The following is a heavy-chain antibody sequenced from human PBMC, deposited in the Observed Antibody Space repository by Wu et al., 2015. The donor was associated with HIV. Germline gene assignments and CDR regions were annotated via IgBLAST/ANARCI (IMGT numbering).Heavy chain of an antibody. CDR3: ARDGDGYSGYDNYYYYGMDV. CDR1: GGTFTSYA. Sequence: QVHLVQSGAEVKKSGSSVKVSCQASGGTFTSYAFSWVRQAPGQGFEWMGGISPISETPDYAQKFQGRVTITADESTSTAYMELSSLRSEDTAVYYCARDGDGYSGYDNYYYYGMDVWAKGPRSPSP. V-gene: IGHV1-69*12. CDR2: ISPISETP. J-gene: IGHJ6*02. D-gene: IGHD5-12*01.